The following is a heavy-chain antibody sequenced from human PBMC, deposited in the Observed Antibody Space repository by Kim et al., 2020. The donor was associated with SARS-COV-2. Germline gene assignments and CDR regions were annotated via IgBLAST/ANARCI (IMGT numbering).Heavy chain of an antibody. D-gene: IGHD2-15*01. J-gene: IGHJ6*01. V-gene: IGHV4-39*01. CDR2: THYSGST. CDR1: GASISNSYSY. Sequence: SETLSLTCTVSGASISNSYSYFFWIRQPPGKGLEWVGTTHYSGSTYYNSSLKSRVTISVDTSKNQFSLKLSSVTAADTAVYYCARQDCSGASCVRVLDV. CDR3: ARQDCSGASCVRVLDV.